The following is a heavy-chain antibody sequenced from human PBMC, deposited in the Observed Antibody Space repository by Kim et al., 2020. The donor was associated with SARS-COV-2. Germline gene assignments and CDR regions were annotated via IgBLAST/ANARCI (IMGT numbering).Heavy chain of an antibody. CDR3: ARSSGYYYYYYGMDV. J-gene: IGHJ6*02. Sequence: SETLSLTCTVSGGSISSGGYYWSWIRQHPGKGLEWIGYIYYSGSTYYNPSLKSRVTISVDTSKNQFSLKLSSVTAADTAVYYCARSSGYYYYYYGMDVWGQGTTVTVSS. D-gene: IGHD3-10*01. CDR1: GGSISSGGYY. CDR2: IYYSGST. V-gene: IGHV4-31*03.